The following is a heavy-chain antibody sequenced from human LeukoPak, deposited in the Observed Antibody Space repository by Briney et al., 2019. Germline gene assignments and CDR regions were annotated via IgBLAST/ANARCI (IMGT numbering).Heavy chain of an antibody. CDR3: ARGYSYGFSWFDP. J-gene: IGHJ5*02. CDR1: GFTFSSYA. V-gene: IGHV3-23*01. Sequence: GGSLRLSCAASGFTFSSYAMSWVRQAPGKGLEWVSAISGSGGSTHYADSVKGRFTISRDNSKNTLYLQMNSLRAEDTAVYYCARGYSYGFSWFDPWGQGTLVTVSS. D-gene: IGHD5-18*01. CDR2: ISGSGGST.